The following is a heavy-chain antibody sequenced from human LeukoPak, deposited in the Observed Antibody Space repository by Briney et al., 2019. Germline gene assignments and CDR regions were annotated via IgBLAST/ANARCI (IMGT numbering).Heavy chain of an antibody. J-gene: IGHJ4*02. CDR2: IRYDGSNK. V-gene: IGHV3-30*02. D-gene: IGHD3-22*01. CDR3: AKDPRQDTRSGYYLDY. Sequence: GGSLRLSCAASGFTFRSDGMHWVRQAPGKGLEWVAFIRYDGSNKYYADSVKGRFTISRDNSKNTLYLQMNSLRAEDTAVYFCAKDPRQDTRSGYYLDYWGQGTLVTVCS. CDR1: GFTFRSDG.